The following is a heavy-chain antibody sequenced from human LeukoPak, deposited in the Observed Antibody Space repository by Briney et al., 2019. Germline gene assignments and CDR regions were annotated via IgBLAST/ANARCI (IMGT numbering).Heavy chain of an antibody. V-gene: IGHV3-48*03. CDR1: GFTFRSYE. Sequence: GGSLRLYCAASGFTFRSYEMNWVRQAPGKGLEWVSYITSIGSTTYYADSVKGRFTISRDNAKNSLYLQMNSLRDEDTAVYYCAREGTSGFSYWGQGTLVTVSS. J-gene: IGHJ4*02. D-gene: IGHD3-10*01. CDR2: ITSIGSTT. CDR3: AREGTSGFSY.